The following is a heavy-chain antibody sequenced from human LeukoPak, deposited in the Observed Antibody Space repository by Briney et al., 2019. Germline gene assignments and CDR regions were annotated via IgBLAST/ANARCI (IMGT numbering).Heavy chain of an antibody. CDR1: GGSISSYF. Sequence: SETLSLTCSASGGSISSYFWNWIRQPPGKGLEWIGYISYSGSTSYNTSLKSRVTISVDTSKNQLSLKLSSVTAADTAVYYCARGQRITMTDWGQGTLVTVSS. V-gene: IGHV4-59*12. D-gene: IGHD3-22*01. J-gene: IGHJ4*02. CDR2: ISYSGST. CDR3: ARGQRITMTD.